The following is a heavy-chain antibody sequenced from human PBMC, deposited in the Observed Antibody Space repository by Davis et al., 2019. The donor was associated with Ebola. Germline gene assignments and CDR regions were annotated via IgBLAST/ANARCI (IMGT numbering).Heavy chain of an antibody. CDR1: GGSFSGYY. V-gene: IGHV4-34*01. CDR2: INHSGST. CDR3: ARRPGIVGATTN. J-gene: IGHJ4*02. D-gene: IGHD1-26*01. Sequence: MPSETLSLTCAVYGGSFSGYYWSWIRQPPGKGLEWIGEINHSGSTNYNPSLKSRVTISIDTSKNQFSLKLSSVTAADTAVYYCARRPGIVGATTNWGQGTLVTVSS.